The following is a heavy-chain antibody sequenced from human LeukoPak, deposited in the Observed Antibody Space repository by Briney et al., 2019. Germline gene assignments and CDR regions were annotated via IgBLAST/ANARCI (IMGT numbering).Heavy chain of an antibody. CDR3: ARVNPTSSGFYAY. CDR1: GFTFSDHY. V-gene: IGHV3-11*06. CDR2: ISSGSTYT. J-gene: IGHJ4*02. Sequence: GGSLRLSCEVSGFTFSDHYMSWIRQAPGKRLECVSYISSGSTYTNYADSVEGRFTISRDNAKNSLYLQMNSLRAEDTAIYYCARVNPTSSGFYAYWGQGTLVTVSS. D-gene: IGHD3-22*01.